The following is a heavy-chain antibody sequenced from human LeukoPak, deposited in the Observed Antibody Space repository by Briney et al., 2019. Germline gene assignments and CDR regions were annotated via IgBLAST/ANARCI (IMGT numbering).Heavy chain of an antibody. CDR1: GGSLSSYY. CDR2: IYSTGSA. D-gene: IGHD5-12*01. V-gene: IGHV4-59*08. J-gene: IGHJ4*02. CDR3: ARMGGYSGYATH. Sequence: SETLSLTCTVSGGSLSSYYWSWIRQPPGKGLEWIGYIYSTGSANYNPSLKSRVTLSVDTARNQFSLKLNSVTAADTAVYYCARMGGYSGYATHWGQGTLVTVSS.